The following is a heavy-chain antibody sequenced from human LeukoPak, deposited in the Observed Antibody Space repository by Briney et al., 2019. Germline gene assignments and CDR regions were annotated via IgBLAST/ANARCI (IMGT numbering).Heavy chain of an antibody. Sequence: SQTLSLTCAISGDSVSGDSAAWNWIRQSPSRGLEWLGRTYYRSQWYIDYAVSVKTRITINPDTSRNRFSLELKSVTPEDTGVYYCARGSGYYDTGSFSFVDKWGQGTLVTVSS. V-gene: IGHV6-1*01. CDR2: TYYRSQWYI. CDR1: GDSVSGDSAA. CDR3: ARGSGYYDTGSFSFVDK. D-gene: IGHD3-22*01. J-gene: IGHJ4*02.